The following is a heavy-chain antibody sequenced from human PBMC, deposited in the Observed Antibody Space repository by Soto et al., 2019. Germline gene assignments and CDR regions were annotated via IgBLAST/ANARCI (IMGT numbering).Heavy chain of an antibody. V-gene: IGHV3-23*01. D-gene: IGHD3-3*01. Sequence: PGGSLRLSCAASGFTFSSYAMSWVRQAPGKGLEWVSAISGSGGSTYYADSVKGRFTISRDNSKNTLYLQMNSLRAEDTAVYYCAKDLGLDFWSGSSWTLFYYWGQGTLVTVSS. J-gene: IGHJ4*02. CDR2: ISGSGGST. CDR1: GFTFSSYA. CDR3: AKDLGLDFWSGSSWTLFYY.